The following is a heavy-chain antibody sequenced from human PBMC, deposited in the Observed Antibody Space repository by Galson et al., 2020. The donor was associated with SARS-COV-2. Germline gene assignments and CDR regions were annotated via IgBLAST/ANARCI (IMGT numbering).Heavy chain of an antibody. CDR2: LSYSGST. V-gene: IGHV4-31*03. D-gene: IGHD3-10*01. J-gene: IGHJ5*02. CDR1: GGSISSGGYY. CDR3: ARAVRGVIIKGFDWFDP. Sequence: SETLSLTCTVSGGSISSGGYYWSWIRQPPGQGLEWLGYLSYSGSTYYTPSLKSRVTISVDTSKNQFSLKLGSVTAADTAVYYCARAVRGVIIKGFDWFDPWGQGTLVTVSS.